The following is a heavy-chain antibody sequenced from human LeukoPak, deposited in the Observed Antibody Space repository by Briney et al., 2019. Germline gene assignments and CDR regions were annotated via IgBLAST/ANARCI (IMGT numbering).Heavy chain of an antibody. Sequence: GASVKVSCKAPGYTFTCYYMHWVRQAPGQGLEWMGWINPNSGGTNYAQKFQGRVTMTRDTSISTAYMELSRLRSDDTAVYYCARSDQYYYDSSGQNHDAFDIWGQGTMVTVSS. V-gene: IGHV1-2*02. J-gene: IGHJ3*02. CDR3: ARSDQYYYDSSGQNHDAFDI. CDR2: INPNSGGT. D-gene: IGHD3-22*01. CDR1: GYTFTCYY.